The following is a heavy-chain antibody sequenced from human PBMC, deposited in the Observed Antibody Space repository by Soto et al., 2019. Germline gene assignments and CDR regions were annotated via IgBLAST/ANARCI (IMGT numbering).Heavy chain of an antibody. J-gene: IGHJ6*03. V-gene: IGHV3-23*01. CDR3: ASRTIAAAGSYYYYYMDV. CDR2: ISGSGGST. D-gene: IGHD6-13*01. Sequence: GGSLRLSCAASGFTFSIYAMSWVRQAPGKGLEWVSAISGSGGSTYYADSVKGRFTISRDNSKNTLYLQMNSLRAEDTAVYYCASRTIAAAGSYYYYYMDVWGKGTTVTVSS. CDR1: GFTFSIYA.